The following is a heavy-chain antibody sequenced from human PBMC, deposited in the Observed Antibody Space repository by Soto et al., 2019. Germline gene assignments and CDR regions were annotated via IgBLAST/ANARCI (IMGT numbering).Heavy chain of an antibody. CDR3: AKPQYSSSSGGRINWFDP. CDR1: GFTFSSYA. V-gene: IGHV3-23*04. J-gene: IGHJ5*02. Sequence: EVQLVESGGGLVQPGGSLRLSCAASGFTFSSYAMSWVRQAPGKGLEWVSAISGSGGSTYYADSVKGRFTISRDNSKNTLYLQMNSLRAEDTAVYYCAKPQYSSSSGGRINWFDPWGQGTLVTVSS. D-gene: IGHD6-6*01. CDR2: ISGSGGST.